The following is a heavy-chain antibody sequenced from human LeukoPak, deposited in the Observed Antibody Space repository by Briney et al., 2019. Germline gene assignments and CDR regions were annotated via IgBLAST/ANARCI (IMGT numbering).Heavy chain of an antibody. CDR3: ASTRLTAAGTGYFDY. V-gene: IGHV1-69*04. Sequence: SVKVSCKASGGTFSSYAISWVRQARGQGLEWMGMIIPILGIANYAQKFQGRVTITADKSTSTAYMELSSLRSEDTAVYYCASTRLTAAGTGYFDYWGQGTLVTVSS. D-gene: IGHD6-13*01. J-gene: IGHJ4*02. CDR2: IIPILGIA. CDR1: GGTFSSYA.